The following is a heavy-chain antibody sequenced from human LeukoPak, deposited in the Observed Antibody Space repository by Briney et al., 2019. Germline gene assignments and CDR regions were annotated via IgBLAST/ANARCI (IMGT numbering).Heavy chain of an antibody. Sequence: GGSLRLSCAASGFTFSRYAMTWVRQAPGKGLEWVSSVSGSGAGTYYADSIKGRFTISRDNSKNTLFLQMISLRAEDTAVYYCAKQNGSNYRGYFDHWGQGALVTVSS. CDR1: GFTFSRYA. V-gene: IGHV3-23*01. CDR3: AKQNGSNYRGYFDH. CDR2: VSGSGAGT. J-gene: IGHJ4*02. D-gene: IGHD5-24*01.